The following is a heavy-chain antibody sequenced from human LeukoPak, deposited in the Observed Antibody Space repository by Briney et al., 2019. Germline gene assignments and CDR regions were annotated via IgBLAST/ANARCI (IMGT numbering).Heavy chain of an antibody. CDR2: ISYDGSNK. D-gene: IGHD2-15*01. CDR3: ARALRDKGNEQLLGY. J-gene: IGHJ4*02. V-gene: IGHV3-30-3*01. Sequence: PGGSLRLSCAASGFTVSSNYMSWVRQAPGKGLEWVAVISYDGSNKYYADSVKGRFTISRDNSKNTLYLQMNSLRAEDTAVYYCARALRDKGNEQLLGYWGQGTLVTVSS. CDR1: GFTVSSNY.